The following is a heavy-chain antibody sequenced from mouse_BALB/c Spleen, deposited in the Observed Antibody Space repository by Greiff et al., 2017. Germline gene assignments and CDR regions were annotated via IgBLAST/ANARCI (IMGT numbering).Heavy chain of an antibody. D-gene: IGHD2-10*01. J-gene: IGHJ1*01. CDR3: ARRAYYGNYDWYFDV. CDR2: ISSGSSTI. Sequence: EVMLVESGGGLVQPGGSRKLSCAASGFTFSSFGMHWVRQAPEKGLEWVAYISSGSSTIYYADTVKGRFTISRDNPKNTLFLQMTSLRSEDTAMYYCARRAYYGNYDWYFDVWGAGTTVTVSA. CDR1: GFTFSSFG. V-gene: IGHV5-17*02.